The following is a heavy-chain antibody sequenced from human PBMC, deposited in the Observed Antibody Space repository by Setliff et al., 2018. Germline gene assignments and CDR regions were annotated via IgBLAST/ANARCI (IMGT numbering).Heavy chain of an antibody. J-gene: IGHJ4*02. V-gene: IGHV1-8*02. CDR1: GYTFTSYD. CDR2: MNPNSGNT. Sequence: ASVKVSCKASGYTFTSYDINWVRQATGQGLGWMGWMNPNSGNTGYAQKLQGRVTMTTDTSTSTAYMELRSLRSDDTAVYYCARGSPLHYWGQGTLVTVSS. D-gene: IGHD3-10*01. CDR3: ARGSPLHY.